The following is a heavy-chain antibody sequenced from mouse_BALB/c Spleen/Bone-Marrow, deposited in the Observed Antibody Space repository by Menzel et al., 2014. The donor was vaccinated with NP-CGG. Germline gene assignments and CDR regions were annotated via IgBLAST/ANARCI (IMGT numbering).Heavy chain of an antibody. CDR1: GFTFSSYT. J-gene: IGHJ4*01. CDR2: ITSGGGYA. Sequence: EVQLQQSGGGLVKPGGSLKLSCAASGFTFSSYTMSWVRQTPEKRLEWVATITSGGGYAYYPDSVKGRFTISRDNAKNALYLQMSSLKSEDTAMYYCARDLYDGYSYYAMDYWGQGTSVTVSS. V-gene: IGHV5-6-4*01. D-gene: IGHD2-3*01. CDR3: ARDLYDGYSYYAMDY.